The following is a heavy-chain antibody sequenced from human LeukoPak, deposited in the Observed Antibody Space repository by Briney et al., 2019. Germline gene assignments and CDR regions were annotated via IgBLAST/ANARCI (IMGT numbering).Heavy chain of an antibody. CDR1: GGSISSGSYY. CDR2: IYTSGST. D-gene: IGHD3-16*01. J-gene: IGHJ4*02. V-gene: IGHV4-61*02. Sequence: SETLSLTCTVSGGSISSGSYYWSWIRQPAGKGLEWIGRIYTSGSTNYNPSLKSRVTISVDTSKNQFSLKLSSVTAADTAVYYSARSLDTFDDYWGQGTLVTVSS. CDR3: ARSLDTFDDY.